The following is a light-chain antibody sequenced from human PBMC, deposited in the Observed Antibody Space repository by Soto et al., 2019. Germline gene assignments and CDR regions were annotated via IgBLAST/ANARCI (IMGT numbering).Light chain of an antibody. CDR1: QSISSY. CDR3: KQSEHA. V-gene: IGKV1-39*01. Sequence: DIQMTQSPSSLSASVGDRVTITCRASQSISSYLNWYQQKPGKAPKLLSYAASSLQSGDPSRFRGSGSGTEFPLTISSLQPEDLATNYCKQSEHAFGQGTKLEIK. J-gene: IGKJ2*01. CDR2: AAS.